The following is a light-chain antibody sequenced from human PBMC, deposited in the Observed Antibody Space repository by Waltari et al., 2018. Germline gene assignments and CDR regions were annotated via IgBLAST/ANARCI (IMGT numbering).Light chain of an antibody. CDR3: QYYFLYSRG. CDR2: RAS. Sequence: EIQMTQFPSTLSASVGDRVTITCRASESIGDWMAWYQQEPGKAPKLLIYRASTLQSDVPSRFSGSGSGTEFTLTISSLQPDDFGTYYCQYYFLYSRGFGQGTKLEIK. CDR1: ESIGDW. V-gene: IGKV1-5*03. J-gene: IGKJ2*03.